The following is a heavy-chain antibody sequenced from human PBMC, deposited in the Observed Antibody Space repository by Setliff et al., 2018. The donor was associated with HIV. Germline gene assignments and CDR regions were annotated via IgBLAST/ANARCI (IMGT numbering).Heavy chain of an antibody. D-gene: IGHD3-3*01. Sequence: PSETLSLTCTVSGGSVSSGSYYWSWIRQPPGKGLEWIGRIYTSGSTNYNPSLKSRVTMSVDTSKNQFSLKLSSVTAADTAVYYCARDGFWSGYIDYWGQGTLVTVSS. J-gene: IGHJ4*02. V-gene: IGHV4-61*01. CDR2: IYTSGST. CDR3: ARDGFWSGYIDY. CDR1: GGSVSSGSYY.